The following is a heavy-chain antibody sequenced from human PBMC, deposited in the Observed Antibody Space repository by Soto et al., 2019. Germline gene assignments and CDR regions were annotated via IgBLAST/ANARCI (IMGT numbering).Heavy chain of an antibody. J-gene: IGHJ4*02. V-gene: IGHV3-48*01. D-gene: IGHD5-12*01. CDR2: ISSSSSTI. CDR3: ASIETFDIVATITDGDY. CDR1: GFTFSSYS. Sequence: GGSLRLSCAASGFTFSSYSMNWVRQAPGKGLEWVSYISSSSSTIYYADSVKGRFTISRDNAKNSLYLQMNSLRAEDTAVYYCASIETFDIVATITDGDYWGQGTLVTVSS.